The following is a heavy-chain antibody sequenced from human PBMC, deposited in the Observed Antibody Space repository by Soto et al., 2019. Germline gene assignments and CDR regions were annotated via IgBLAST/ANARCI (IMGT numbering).Heavy chain of an antibody. CDR1: GFTFSSYA. CDR2: ISGSGGST. CDR3: AKDSRPITIFGVVIRSYGMDV. V-gene: IGHV3-23*01. Sequence: EVQLLESGGGLVQPGGSLRLSCAASGFTFSSYAMSWVRQAPGKGLEWVSAISGSGGSTYYAGSVKGRFTISRDNSKNTLYLQMNSLRAEDTAVYYCAKDSRPITIFGVVIRSYGMDVWGQGTTVTVSS. D-gene: IGHD3-3*01. J-gene: IGHJ6*02.